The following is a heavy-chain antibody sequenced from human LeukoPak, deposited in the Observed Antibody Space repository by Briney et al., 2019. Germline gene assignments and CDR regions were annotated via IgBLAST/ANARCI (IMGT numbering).Heavy chain of an antibody. V-gene: IGHV3-23*01. CDR1: GFTFSNYY. J-gene: IGHJ4*02. D-gene: IGHD2-2*01. Sequence: GGSLRLSCAASGFTFSNYYMSWVRQAPGKGLEWVSAISGSGGSTYYADSVKGRFTISRDNSKNTLYLQMNSLRAEDTAVYYCAKGVVPAAISGNYFDYWGQGTLVTVSS. CDR2: ISGSGGST. CDR3: AKGVVPAAISGNYFDY.